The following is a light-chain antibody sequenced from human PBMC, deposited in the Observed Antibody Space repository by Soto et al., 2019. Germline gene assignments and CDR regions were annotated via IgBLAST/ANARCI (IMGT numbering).Light chain of an antibody. CDR1: SSNIGNNY. V-gene: IGLV1-51*02. CDR2: ETD. Sequence: QSVLTQPPSVSAAPGQKVTISCSGSSSNIGNNYVSWYQQLPGAAPKLLIYETDKRPSGIPDRFSGSKSGTSATLGITGLQTGDEADYYCGTWDASLSANVFGSGTKVTVL. J-gene: IGLJ1*01. CDR3: GTWDASLSANV.